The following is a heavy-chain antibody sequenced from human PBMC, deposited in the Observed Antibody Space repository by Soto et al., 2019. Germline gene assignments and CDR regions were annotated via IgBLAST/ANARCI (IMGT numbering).Heavy chain of an antibody. D-gene: IGHD4-17*01. V-gene: IGHV4-59*01. CDR2: IYYSGNT. J-gene: IGHJ4*02. CDR1: GGSIRSYY. Sequence: SETLSLTCSVSGGSIRSYYWSWIRQPPGKGLEWTGYIYYSGNTKYNPSLKSRVTISVDTSKNQFSLKLSSVTAADTAVYYCARLTTVTTHYFDYWGQGTLVTVSS. CDR3: ARLTTVTTHYFDY.